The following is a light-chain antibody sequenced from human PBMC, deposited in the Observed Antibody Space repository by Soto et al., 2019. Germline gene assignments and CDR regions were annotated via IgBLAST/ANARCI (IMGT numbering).Light chain of an antibody. J-gene: IGKJ1*01. CDR2: DSS. V-gene: IGKV3-20*01. Sequence: EIVLTQSPATLSLCPGERATRSCRASQSVSSNFLAWYQHKPGQAPRLLIYDSSSRATGIPDRFSGSGSGTEFTLSIIRMEPENFAVNYCQQYAIAPWTFGQGTKV. CDR1: QSVSSNF. CDR3: QQYAIAPWT.